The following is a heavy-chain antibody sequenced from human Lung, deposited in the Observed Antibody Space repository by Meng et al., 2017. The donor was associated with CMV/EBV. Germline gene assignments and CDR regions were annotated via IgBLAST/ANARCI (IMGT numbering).Heavy chain of an antibody. CDR2: IIPIFGTA. D-gene: IGHD4-17*01. J-gene: IGHJ4*02. CDR3: ARVRSRDYGDFYAHFDY. CDR1: GTFSSYA. V-gene: IGHV1-69*05. Sequence: GTFSSYAISSVRQAPGQGLEWMGGIIPIFGTANYAQKFQGRVTITTDESTSTAYMELSSLRSEDTAVYYCARVRSRDYGDFYAHFDYWGQGTLVTVSS.